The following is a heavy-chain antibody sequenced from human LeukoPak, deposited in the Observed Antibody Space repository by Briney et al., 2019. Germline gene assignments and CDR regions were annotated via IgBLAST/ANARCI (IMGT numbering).Heavy chain of an antibody. D-gene: IGHD3-3*01. CDR1: GFTFSSYE. Sequence: GGSLRLSCAASGFTFSSYEMNWVRQAPGKGLEWVAIISYDGRTKYYGESVRGRFTISRDNSKNTVYLQMNSLRTDDTAVYYCARDRDFGVVTPWCDYWGQGILVTVSS. J-gene: IGHJ4*02. CDR2: ISYDGRTK. CDR3: ARDRDFGVVTPWCDY. V-gene: IGHV3-30*03.